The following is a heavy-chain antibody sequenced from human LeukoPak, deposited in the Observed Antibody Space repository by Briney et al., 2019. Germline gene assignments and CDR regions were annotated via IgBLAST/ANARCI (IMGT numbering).Heavy chain of an antibody. CDR3: ARAPSLFYDILTGYGYFDY. V-gene: IGHV1-69*13. J-gene: IGHJ4*02. Sequence: ASVKVSCKASVGTFSSYATSGVRQAPGQGVEWMGGIIPIFGTANYAQKFQGRVTITADESTSTAYMELSSLRSEDTAVYYCARAPSLFYDILTGYGYFDYWGQGTLVTVSS. CDR1: VGTFSSYA. D-gene: IGHD3-9*01. CDR2: IIPIFGTA.